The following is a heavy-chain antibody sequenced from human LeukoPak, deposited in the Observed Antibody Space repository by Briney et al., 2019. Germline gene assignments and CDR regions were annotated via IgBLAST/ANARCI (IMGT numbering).Heavy chain of an antibody. J-gene: IGHJ4*02. D-gene: IGHD1-14*01. V-gene: IGHV3-64D*06. Sequence: GGSLRLSCSASGFTFSSYAMHWVRQAPGKGLEYVSAISRSGDSIYYADSVKGRISISRDNSKNTLYLQMSSLRAEDTAVYYCVKGTYTAAHWGQGTLVTVFS. CDR1: GFTFSSYA. CDR3: VKGTYTAAH. CDR2: ISRSGDSI.